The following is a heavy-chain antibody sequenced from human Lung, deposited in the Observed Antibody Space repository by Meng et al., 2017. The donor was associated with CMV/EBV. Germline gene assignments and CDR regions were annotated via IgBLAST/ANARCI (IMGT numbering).Heavy chain of an antibody. Sequence: QITLKESGPTLVKPTQTLTLTCTFPGFSLSTSGMGVGWIRQPPGKALEWLALIYWDDDKRYSPSLKSRLTITKDTSKNQVVLTMTNMDPVDTATYYCAHRDYCSGGTCTFDYWGQGTLVTVSS. V-gene: IGHV2-5*02. CDR3: AHRDYCSGGTCTFDY. D-gene: IGHD2-15*01. J-gene: IGHJ4*02. CDR1: GFSLSTSGMG. CDR2: IYWDDDK.